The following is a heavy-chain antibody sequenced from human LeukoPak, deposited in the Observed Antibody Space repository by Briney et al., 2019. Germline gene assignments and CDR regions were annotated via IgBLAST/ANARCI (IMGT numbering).Heavy chain of an antibody. CDR3: AREPRGHQTQYYYDSSGHNWFDP. Sequence: SETLSLTCTVSGGSISSYYWSWIRQPPGKGLEWIASIYYTGGTYYNPSLKSRVTISVDTSKNQFSLKLSSVTAADTAVYYCAREPRGHQTQYYYDSSGHNWFDPWGQGTLVTVSS. CDR2: IYYTGGT. V-gene: IGHV4-59*12. D-gene: IGHD3-22*01. J-gene: IGHJ5*02. CDR1: GGSISSYY.